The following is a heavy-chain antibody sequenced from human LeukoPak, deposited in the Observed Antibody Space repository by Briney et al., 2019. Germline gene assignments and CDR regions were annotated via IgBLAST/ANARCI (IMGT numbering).Heavy chain of an antibody. V-gene: IGHV4-61*02. CDR2: IYTSGST. D-gene: IGHD2-15*01. CDR1: GGSISSGNYY. J-gene: IGHJ6*02. Sequence: SETLSLTCTVSGGSISSGNYYWSWIRQPAGKGLEWIGRIYTSGSTNYNPSLKSRVTISVDTSKNQFSLKLSSVTAADTAAYYCARDPGRDYYYYGMDVWGQGTTVTVSS. CDR3: ARDPGRDYYYYGMDV.